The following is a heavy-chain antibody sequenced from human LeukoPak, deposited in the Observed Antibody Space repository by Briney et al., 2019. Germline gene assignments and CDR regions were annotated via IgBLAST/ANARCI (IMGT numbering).Heavy chain of an antibody. CDR3: ARDGGVVLTADY. CDR2: VYTSGST. J-gene: IGHJ4*02. D-gene: IGHD2-8*01. Sequence: PSETLSLTCTVSGGSISSYYWSWIRQPAGKGLEWIGRVYTSGSTNYNPSLKSRVTMSVDMSKNQLSLKLSSVTAADTAVYYCARDGGVVLTADYWGQGTLVTVSS. V-gene: IGHV4-4*07. CDR1: GGSISSYY.